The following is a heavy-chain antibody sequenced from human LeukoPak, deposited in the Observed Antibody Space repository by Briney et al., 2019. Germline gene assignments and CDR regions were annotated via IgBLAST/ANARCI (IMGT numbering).Heavy chain of an antibody. CDR2: IYHSGST. CDR3: ASWLVLAAQGLFDY. Sequence: SETLSLTCTVSGYSISSGYYWGWIRQPPGKGLEWIGSIYHSGSTYYNPSLKSRVTISVDTSKNQFSLKLSSVTAADTAVYYCASWLVLAAQGLFDYWGQGTLVTVSS. V-gene: IGHV4-38-2*02. D-gene: IGHD2-15*01. CDR1: GYSISSGYY. J-gene: IGHJ4*02.